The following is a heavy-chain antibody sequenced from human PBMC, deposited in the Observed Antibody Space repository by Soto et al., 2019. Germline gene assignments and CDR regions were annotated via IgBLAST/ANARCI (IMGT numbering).Heavy chain of an antibody. CDR3: AREESGSYYGY. J-gene: IGHJ4*02. V-gene: IGHV1-46*01. Sequence: QVQLVQSGAEVKKPGASVKVSCKASGYTFTSYYMHWVRQAPGQGLEWMGIINPSGGSTRYAQKVQGRVTMTRYTSTSTVYMELSSLRSEDTAVYYCAREESGSYYGYWGQGTLVTVSS. CDR1: GYTFTSYY. CDR2: INPSGGST. D-gene: IGHD3-10*01.